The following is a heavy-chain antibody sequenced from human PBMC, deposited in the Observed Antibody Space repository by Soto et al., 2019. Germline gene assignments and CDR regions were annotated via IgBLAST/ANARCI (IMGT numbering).Heavy chain of an antibody. CDR3: ARALVGQRALGYGDYLFDY. D-gene: IGHD4-17*01. CDR1: GDSVSSNSAA. Sequence: SPTLSLTCAISGDSVSSNSAAWNWIRQSPSRGLEWLGRTYYRSKWYNDYAVSVKSRITINPDTSKNQFSLQLNSVTPEDTAVYYCARALVGQRALGYGDYLFDYWGQGTLVTVSS. CDR2: TYYRSKWYN. V-gene: IGHV6-1*01. J-gene: IGHJ4*02.